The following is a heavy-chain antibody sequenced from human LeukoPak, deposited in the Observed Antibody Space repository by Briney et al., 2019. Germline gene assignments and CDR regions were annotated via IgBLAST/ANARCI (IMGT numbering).Heavy chain of an antibody. Sequence: ASVKVSCKASGGTFSSYAISWVREAPGQGLEWMGGIIPIFGTANYAQKFQGRVTITADESTSTAYMELSSLRSEDTAVYYCARDCSSTSCFDLWGRGTLVTVSS. CDR1: GGTFSSYA. V-gene: IGHV1-69*13. CDR2: IIPIFGTA. J-gene: IGHJ2*01. CDR3: ARDCSSTSCFDL. D-gene: IGHD2-2*01.